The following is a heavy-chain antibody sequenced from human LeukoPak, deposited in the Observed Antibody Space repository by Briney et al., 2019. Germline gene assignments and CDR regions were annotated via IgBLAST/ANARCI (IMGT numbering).Heavy chain of an antibody. CDR2: IYHSGST. CDR1: GGSISSGGYS. Sequence: SETLSLTCAVSGGSISSGGYSWSWLRQPPGKGLEWIGYIYHSGSTYYNPSLKSRVTISVDRSKNQFSLKLSSVTAADTAVYYCARSSGYSYGYSPYYFDYWGQGTLVTISS. J-gene: IGHJ4*02. CDR3: ARSSGYSYGYSPYYFDY. D-gene: IGHD5-18*01. V-gene: IGHV4-30-2*01.